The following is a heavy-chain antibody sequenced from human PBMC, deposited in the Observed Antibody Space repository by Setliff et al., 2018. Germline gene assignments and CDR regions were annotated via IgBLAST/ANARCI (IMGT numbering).Heavy chain of an antibody. J-gene: IGHJ5*02. CDR2: INPNNGGT. CDR1: GYTFTDHY. Sequence: GASVKVSCKASGYTFTDHYLYWVRQAPGQGLECMGRINPNNGGTNYAQKFQGRVTLTRDTYITTVYMELSTLTSDDTAVYYCVREGLSFGPGCCPNWLDLWGQGTLVTVSS. CDR3: VREGLSFGPGCCPNWLDL. D-gene: IGHD3-3*01. V-gene: IGHV1-2*06.